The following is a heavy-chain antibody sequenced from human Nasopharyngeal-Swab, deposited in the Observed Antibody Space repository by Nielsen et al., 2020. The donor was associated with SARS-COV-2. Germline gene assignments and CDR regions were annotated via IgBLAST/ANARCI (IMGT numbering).Heavy chain of an antibody. J-gene: IGHJ4*02. D-gene: IGHD6-19*01. CDR3: ARDSENDGWFPYS. Sequence: SLKISCAASGFIFRTSAMHWLRQAPGKGLEWLAITSYDGSITYYTDSVKGRFTISRDNSKKTLYLQMNSLRIEDTAVYYCARDSENDGWFPYSWGQGTLVTVSS. CDR1: GFIFRTSA. CDR2: TSYDGSIT. V-gene: IGHV3-30-3*01.